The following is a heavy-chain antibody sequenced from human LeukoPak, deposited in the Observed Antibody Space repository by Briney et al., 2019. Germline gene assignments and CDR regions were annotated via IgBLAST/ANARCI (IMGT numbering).Heavy chain of an antibody. CDR2: MNHSGST. V-gene: IGHV4-34*01. J-gene: IGHJ4*02. D-gene: IGHD3-9*01. Sequence: SETLSLTCAVYGGSFSGYYWSWIRHPPPKGLEWIGEMNHSGSTNYNPSLKSRVTISVDTSKNQFSLKLSSVTAADTAVYYCASRKTGYALYWGQGTLVTVSP. CDR3: ASRKTGYALY. CDR1: GGSFSGYY.